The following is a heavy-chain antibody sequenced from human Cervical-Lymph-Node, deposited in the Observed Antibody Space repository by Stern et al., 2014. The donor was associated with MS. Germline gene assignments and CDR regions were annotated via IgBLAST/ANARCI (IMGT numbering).Heavy chain of an antibody. J-gene: IGHJ4*02. V-gene: IGHV2-70*04. D-gene: IGHD6-13*01. CDR3: ARTAAAGQGYFAY. CDR1: GFSLTTSEMR. Sequence: VTLRESGPALVKPTQTLTLTCTFSGFSLTTSEMRVSWIRQPPGKALEWLARIDGDYERFYSTSLKPRLTISKDTSKNQVVLTMTNMDPVDTATYYCARTAAAGQGYFAYWGQGALVTVSS. CDR2: IDGDYER.